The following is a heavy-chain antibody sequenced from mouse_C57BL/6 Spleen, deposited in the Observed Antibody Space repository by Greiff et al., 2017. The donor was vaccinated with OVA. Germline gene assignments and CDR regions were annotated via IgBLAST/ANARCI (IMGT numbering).Heavy chain of an antibody. CDR1: GYAFTNYL. V-gene: IGHV1-54*01. Sequence: VQLQQSGAELVRPGTSVKVSCKASGYAFTNYLIEWVKQRPGQGLEWIGVINPGSGGTNYNEKFKGKATLTADKSSSTAYMQLSSLTSEDSAVYFCAIYYDYEEFAYWGTGTLVTVSA. D-gene: IGHD2-4*01. CDR2: INPGSGGT. J-gene: IGHJ3*01. CDR3: AIYYDYEEFAY.